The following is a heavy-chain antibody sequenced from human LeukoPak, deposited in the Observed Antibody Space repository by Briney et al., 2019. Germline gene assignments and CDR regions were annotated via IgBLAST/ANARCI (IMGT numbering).Heavy chain of an antibody. D-gene: IGHD3-10*01. CDR3: ARDWVAGVPFDAFDI. CDR1: GFTLSSYW. CDR2: IKEDGSEK. J-gene: IGHJ3*02. V-gene: IGHV3-7*03. Sequence: RAGGSLRLSCAASGFTLSSYWMSWVRQAQGKGLEWVANIKEDGSEKYYVDSVKGRFTISRDNAQNSVYLHMNSLTAEDTALYYCARDWVAGVPFDAFDIWGQGTMVSVSS.